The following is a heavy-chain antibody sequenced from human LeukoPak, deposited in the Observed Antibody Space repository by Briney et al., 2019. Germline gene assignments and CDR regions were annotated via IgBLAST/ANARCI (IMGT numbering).Heavy chain of an antibody. D-gene: IGHD2-2*02. CDR2: ISGSGGST. V-gene: IGHV3-23*01. CDR3: AKDLVKYQLLYGGYYYGMDV. CDR1: GLTFSSYA. J-gene: IGHJ6*02. Sequence: PGGSLRLSCAASGLTFSSYAMSWVRQAPGKGLEWVSAISGSGGSTYYADSVKGRFTISRDNSKNTLYLQMNSLRAEDTAVYYCAKDLVKYQLLYGGYYYGMDVWGQGTTVTVSS.